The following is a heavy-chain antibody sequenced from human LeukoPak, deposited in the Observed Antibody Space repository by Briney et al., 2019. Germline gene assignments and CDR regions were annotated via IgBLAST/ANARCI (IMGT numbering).Heavy chain of an antibody. D-gene: IGHD6-19*01. CDR3: AKEMIAVAGTLCDY. J-gene: IGHJ4*02. V-gene: IGHV3-30*02. Sequence: GGSLRLSCAASGFTFSSYGMHWVRQAPGKGLERVAFIRYDGSNKYYADYVKGRFTISRDNSKNTLYLQMNSLRAEDTAVYYCAKEMIAVAGTLCDYWGQGTLVTVSS. CDR1: GFTFSSYG. CDR2: IRYDGSNK.